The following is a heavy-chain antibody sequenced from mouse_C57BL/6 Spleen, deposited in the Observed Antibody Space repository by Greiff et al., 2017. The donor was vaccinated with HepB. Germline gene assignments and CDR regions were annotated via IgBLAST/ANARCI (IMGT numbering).Heavy chain of an antibody. Sequence: EVQVVESGGGLVQSGRSLRLSCATSGFTFSDFYMEWVRQAPGKGLEWIAASRNKANDYTTEYSASVKGRFIVSRDTSQSILYLQMNALRAEDTAIYYCARDATYYYAMDYWGQGTSVTVSS. V-gene: IGHV7-1*01. J-gene: IGHJ4*01. CDR1: GFTFSDFY. CDR2: SRNKANDYTT. CDR3: ARDATYYYAMDY.